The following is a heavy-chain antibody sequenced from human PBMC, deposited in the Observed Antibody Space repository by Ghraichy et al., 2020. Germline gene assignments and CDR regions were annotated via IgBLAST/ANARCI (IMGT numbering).Heavy chain of an antibody. Sequence: ETLSLTCAVYGGSFSGYYWSWIRQPPGKGLEWIGEINHSGSTNYNPSLKSRVTISVDTSKNQFSLKLSSVTAADTAVYYCARAPMVRGAERFFDYWGQGTLVTVSS. CDR3: ARAPMVRGAERFFDY. V-gene: IGHV4-34*01. D-gene: IGHD3-10*01. J-gene: IGHJ4*02. CDR2: INHSGST. CDR1: GGSFSGYY.